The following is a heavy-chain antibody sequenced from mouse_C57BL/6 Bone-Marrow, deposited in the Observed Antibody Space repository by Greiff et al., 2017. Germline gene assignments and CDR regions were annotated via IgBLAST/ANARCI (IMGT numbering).Heavy chain of an antibody. J-gene: IGHJ3*01. CDR2: IYPRSGNT. D-gene: IGHD1-1*01. CDR1: GYTFTSYG. CDR3: ARGYYYGTPFAY. Sequence: QVQLQQSGAELARPGASVKLSCKASGYTFTSYGISWVKQRTGQGLEWIGEIYPRSGNTYYNEKFKGKATLTADKSSSTAYMELRSLTSEDAAVYFCARGYYYGTPFAYWGQGTLVTVSA. V-gene: IGHV1-81*01.